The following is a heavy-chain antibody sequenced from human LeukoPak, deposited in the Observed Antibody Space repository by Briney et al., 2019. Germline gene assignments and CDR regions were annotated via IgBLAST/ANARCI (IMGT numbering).Heavy chain of an antibody. V-gene: IGHV3-7*01. CDR2: IKKDGSEI. CDR3: ARRSTVSGTDY. CDR1: GFTFSSYW. J-gene: IGHJ4*02. Sequence: GGSLRLSCAASGFTFSSYWMTWVRQAPGKGLEWVANIKKDGSEIYYADSVKGRFTISRDNAKNSLFLQMNSLRAEDTALYYCARRSTVSGTDYWGQGTLVIVSS. D-gene: IGHD6-19*01.